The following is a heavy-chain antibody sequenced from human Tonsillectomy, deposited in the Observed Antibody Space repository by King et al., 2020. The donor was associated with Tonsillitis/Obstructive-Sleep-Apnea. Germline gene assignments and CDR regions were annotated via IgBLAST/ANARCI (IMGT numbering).Heavy chain of an antibody. D-gene: IGHD5-12*01. J-gene: IGHJ3*02. CDR1: GYTFTSYY. Sequence: VQLVESGAEVKKPGASVNVSCTASGYTFTSYYMHWVRQAPGQGLEWMGIINPSGGSTSCTQKFQGRVTMTRDTSTSTVYMELSSLRSEDTAVYFCARDMGGYSGYDFARKHGDAFDIWGQGTMVTVSS. CDR3: ARDMGGYSGYDFARKHGDAFDI. V-gene: IGHV1-46*01. CDR2: INPSGGST.